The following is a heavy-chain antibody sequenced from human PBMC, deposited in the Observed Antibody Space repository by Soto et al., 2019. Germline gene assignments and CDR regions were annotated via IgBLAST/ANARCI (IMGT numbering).Heavy chain of an antibody. J-gene: IGHJ4*02. Sequence: GESLKISCKGSGYSFTSYWISWVRQMPGEGLEWMGRIDPSDSYTNYSPSFQGHVTISADKSISTAYLQWSSLKASDTAMYYCARHKDTENDSSGYWSYWGQGTLVTVSS. CDR3: ARHKDTENDSSGYWSY. CDR1: GYSFTSYW. V-gene: IGHV5-10-1*01. CDR2: IDPSDSYT. D-gene: IGHD3-22*01.